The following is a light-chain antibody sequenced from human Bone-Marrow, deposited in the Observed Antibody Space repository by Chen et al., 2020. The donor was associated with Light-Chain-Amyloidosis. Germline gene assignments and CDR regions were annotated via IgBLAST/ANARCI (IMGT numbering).Light chain of an antibody. CDR2: DAS. CDR1: HDINNY. J-gene: IGKJ5*01. V-gene: IGKV1-33*01. Sequence: DIQMTQSPSSLSASVGDRVTITCQASHDINNYLNWYQQKPGKPPKLLIFDASNLETGVPSRFSGSGSETDFTFTIDSLQPEDFATYHCQQYHDLPSLTFGQGTRLDIK. CDR3: QQYHDLPSLT.